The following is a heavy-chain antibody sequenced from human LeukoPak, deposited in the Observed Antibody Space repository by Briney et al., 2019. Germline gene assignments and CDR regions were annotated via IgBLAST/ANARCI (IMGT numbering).Heavy chain of an antibody. CDR1: GFTFSNYG. V-gene: IGHV3-23*01. D-gene: IGHD3-16*02. CDR3: AKGGRTVIAPFDY. J-gene: IGHJ4*02. CDR2: ISGSGGST. Sequence: GGSLRLSCAASGFTFSNYGMTWVRQAPGKGLEWVSGISGSGGSTYYADSVKGRFTISRDNFKNTLYLQMNSLRAEDTALYYCAKGGRTVIAPFDYWGQGTLVTVSS.